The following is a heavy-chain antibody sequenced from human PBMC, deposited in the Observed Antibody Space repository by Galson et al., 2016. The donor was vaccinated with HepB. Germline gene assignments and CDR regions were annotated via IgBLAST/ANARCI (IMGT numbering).Heavy chain of an antibody. CDR3: ARRFTMVAPLDY. D-gene: IGHD3-10*01. CDR2: IFPGDSDT. V-gene: IGHV5-51*01. J-gene: IGHJ4*02. CDR1: GYTFSAYR. Sequence: QSGAEVKKPGESLKISCKGSGYTFSAYRIGWVRQMPGKGLEWMGIIFPGDSDTRYSPSFQGQVTISADKSVSTAYLQWSSLKASDTAMYYCARRFTMVAPLDYWGQGTLVTVSS.